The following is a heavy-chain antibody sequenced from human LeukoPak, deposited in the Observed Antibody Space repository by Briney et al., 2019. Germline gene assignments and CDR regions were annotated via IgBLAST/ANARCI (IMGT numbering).Heavy chain of an antibody. CDR2: IRGSGGST. CDR3: TTVSELPFDY. Sequence: PGGTLRLSCAASGFTFRSYGMSWVRQAPGKGLEWVSAIRGSGGSTYYADSVKGRFTISRDNSKNTLYLQMNSLETEDTAVYYCTTVSELPFDYWGQGTLVTVSS. CDR1: GFTFRSYG. V-gene: IGHV3-23*01. J-gene: IGHJ4*02. D-gene: IGHD1-26*01.